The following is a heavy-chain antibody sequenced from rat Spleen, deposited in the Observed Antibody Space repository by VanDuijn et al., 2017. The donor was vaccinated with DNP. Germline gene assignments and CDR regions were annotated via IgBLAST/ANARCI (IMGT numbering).Heavy chain of an antibody. J-gene: IGHJ2*01. D-gene: IGHD1-11*01. V-gene: IGHV5S10*01. Sequence: EVQLVESGGGLLQPGRSLKLSCAASGFTFSDYALAWVRQAPKTGLEWVATISYDGGSTSYRDSVKGRFTISRDNAKSILYLQMDSLRSEDTATFYCTTDFERGYWGQGVMVTVSS. CDR3: TTDFERGY. CDR1: GFTFSDYA. CDR2: ISYDGGST.